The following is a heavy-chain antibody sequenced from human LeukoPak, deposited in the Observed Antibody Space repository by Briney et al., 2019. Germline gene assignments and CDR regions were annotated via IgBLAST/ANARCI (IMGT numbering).Heavy chain of an antibody. D-gene: IGHD6-25*01. CDR1: GVSIGGYY. CDR3: ARHSADRAFDI. J-gene: IGHJ3*02. V-gene: IGHV4-59*08. Sequence: SETLSLTCTVSGVSIGGYYWSWLRQPPGKGLEWLGYTHHSGTTNYNPSVGRRLTTSVDTSRKQVSRKLSSVTAADTAVYYCARHSADRAFDIWGQGTMVTVSS. CDR2: THHSGTT.